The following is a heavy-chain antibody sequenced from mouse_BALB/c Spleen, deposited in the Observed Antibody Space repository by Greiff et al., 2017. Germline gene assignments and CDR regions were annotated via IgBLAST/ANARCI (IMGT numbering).Heavy chain of an antibody. CDR2: IWGDGST. CDR1: GFSFTGYG. Sequence: VQLQQSGPGLVAPSQCLSITCTVSGFSFTGYGVNWVRQPPGKGLEWLGMIWGDGSTDYNSALKYRLGISKDNSKSQVFLKMNSLQTDDTARYYCARGPSYDRAWFEYWGQGTLVTVSA. CDR3: ARGPSYDRAWFEY. D-gene: IGHD2-14*01. V-gene: IGHV2-6-7*01. J-gene: IGHJ3*01.